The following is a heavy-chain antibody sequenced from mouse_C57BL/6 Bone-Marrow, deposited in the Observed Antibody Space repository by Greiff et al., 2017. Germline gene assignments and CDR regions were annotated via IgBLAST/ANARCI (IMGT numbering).Heavy chain of an antibody. CDR3: AARALGGTELGHYFDY. V-gene: IGHV1-55*01. CDR2: IYPGSGST. CDR1: GYTFTSYW. Sequence: QVQLQQPGAELVKPGASVKMSCKASGYTFTSYWITWVKQRPGQGLEWIGDIYPGSGSTNYNEKFKSKATLTVDTSSSTAYVQLSSLTSEDSAVYYCAARALGGTELGHYFDYWGQGTTLTVSS. D-gene: IGHD4-1*01. J-gene: IGHJ2*01.